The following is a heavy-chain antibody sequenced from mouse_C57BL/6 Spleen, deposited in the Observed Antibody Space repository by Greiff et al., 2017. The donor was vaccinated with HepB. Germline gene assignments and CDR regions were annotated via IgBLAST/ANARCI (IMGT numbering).Heavy chain of an antibody. D-gene: IGHD1-1*01. CDR2: ICGVGST. CDR3: ASSYGSSYPFAY. CDR1: GFSLTSYG. V-gene: IGHV2-6*01. Sequence: VKLMESGPGLVAPSQSLSITCTVSGFSLTSYGVDWVRQSPGKGLEWLGVICGVGSTNYNSAPKSRLSISKDNSKSQVFLKMNSLQTDDTAMYYCASSYGSSYPFAYWGQGTLVTVSA. J-gene: IGHJ3*01.